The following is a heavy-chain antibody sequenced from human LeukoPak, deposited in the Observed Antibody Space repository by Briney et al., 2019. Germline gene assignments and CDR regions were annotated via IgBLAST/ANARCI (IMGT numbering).Heavy chain of an antibody. CDR1: GFIFSSYG. Sequence: GGTLRLSCAASGFIFSSYGMSWVRQAPGKGLEWVSAIKDSGGSTYYADSVKGRFTISRDNSKNTLYLQMNSLRAEDTAVYYCAKVSMRRLRFGAPKLPDYWGQGTLVTVSS. CDR2: IKDSGGST. CDR3: AKVSMRRLRFGAPKLPDY. V-gene: IGHV3-23*01. J-gene: IGHJ4*02. D-gene: IGHD5-12*01.